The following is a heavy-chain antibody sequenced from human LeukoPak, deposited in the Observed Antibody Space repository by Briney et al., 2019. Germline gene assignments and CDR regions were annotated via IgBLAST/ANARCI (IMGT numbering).Heavy chain of an antibody. D-gene: IGHD3-10*01. CDR1: GGSISSNGYY. Sequence: PSETLSLTCTVSGGSISSNGYYWGWIRQPPGKGLEWIGSIYYSGNTYYNPSLKSRVTISVDTSKNQFSLKLSSVTAADTAVYYCSRSLGDVAGRSYYYYYLDVWGKGTTVTVSS. CDR3: SRSLGDVAGRSYYYYYLDV. J-gene: IGHJ6*03. V-gene: IGHV4-39*01. CDR2: IYYSGNT.